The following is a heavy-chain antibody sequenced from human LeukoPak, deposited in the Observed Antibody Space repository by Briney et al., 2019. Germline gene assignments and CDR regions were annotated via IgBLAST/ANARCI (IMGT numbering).Heavy chain of an antibody. V-gene: IGHV1-2*06. CDR3: ARETTALDY. J-gene: IGHJ4*02. CDR2: ISPDNGVT. Sequence: GASVKVSCKTSGYTFTDYYLYWVRQAPGQGPEWMGRISPDNGVTKIAQKFQGRVTMTRDTSINTIYMELGRLTGDDTAVYYCARETTALDYWGQGTQISV. D-gene: IGHD4-17*01. CDR1: GYTFTDYY.